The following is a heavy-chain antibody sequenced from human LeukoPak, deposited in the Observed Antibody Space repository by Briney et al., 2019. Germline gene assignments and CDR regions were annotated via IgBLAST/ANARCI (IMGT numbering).Heavy chain of an antibody. J-gene: IGHJ3*02. CDR1: GFTFSSYS. Sequence: GGSLRLSCAASGFTFSSYSMNWVRQAPGKGLEWVSSISSSSSYIYYADSVKGRFTISRDNAKNSLYLQMNSLRAEDTAVYYCARDGRGPFTVAYAFDIWGQGTMVTVSS. CDR3: ARDGRGPFTVAYAFDI. CDR2: ISSSSSYI. D-gene: IGHD4-23*01. V-gene: IGHV3-21*01.